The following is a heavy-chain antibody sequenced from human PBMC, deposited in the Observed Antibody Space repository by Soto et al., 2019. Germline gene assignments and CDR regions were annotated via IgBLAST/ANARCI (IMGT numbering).Heavy chain of an antibody. D-gene: IGHD2-8*02. J-gene: IGHJ4*02. Sequence: QVQLQQWCAGLLKPSETLSLTCAVNSESLSGYYWSWIRQSPGKGLEWIGAIDGTGNTNYSPSLSSRVAMSVDTSQNHFSLPLHSRSAADTAAYYCVGTRGRLVGFDYWGQGTLVTVSS. CDR2: IDGTGNT. CDR3: VGTRGRLVGFDY. CDR1: SESLSGYY. V-gene: IGHV4-34*01.